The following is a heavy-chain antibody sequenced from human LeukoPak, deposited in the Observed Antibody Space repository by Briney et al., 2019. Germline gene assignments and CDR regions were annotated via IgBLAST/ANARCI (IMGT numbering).Heavy chain of an antibody. CDR1: GFTFSSYA. CDR2: ISFVGSNK. CDR3: ARDAYPYCSSTSCYRVSGMDV. Sequence: GRSLRLSCAASGFTFSSYAMHGVGQAPGKGLEGVAVISFVGSNKYYADSVKGRFTISRDNSKNTLYPQMNSRTAEDTAVYYCARDAYPYCSSTSCYRVSGMDVWGQGTTVTVSS. D-gene: IGHD2-2*01. J-gene: IGHJ6*02. V-gene: IGHV3-30-3*01.